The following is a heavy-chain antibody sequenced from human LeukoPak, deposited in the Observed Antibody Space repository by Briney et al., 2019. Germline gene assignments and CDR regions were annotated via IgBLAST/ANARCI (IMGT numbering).Heavy chain of an antibody. Sequence: KYGASLLISCKGSGSSFTSYWIGWVRQLRGKGLEWMGIIYPGDSDTRYSPSFQGQVTISADKSISTAYLQWSSLKASDTAMYYCAREYSSGGKREEFDYWGQGTLVTVSS. V-gene: IGHV5-51*01. CDR2: IYPGDSDT. CDR3: AREYSSGGKREEFDY. D-gene: IGHD6-19*01. J-gene: IGHJ4*02. CDR1: GSSFTSYW.